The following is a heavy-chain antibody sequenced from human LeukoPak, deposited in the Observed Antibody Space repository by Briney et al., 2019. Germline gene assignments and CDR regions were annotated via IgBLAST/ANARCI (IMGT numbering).Heavy chain of an antibody. CDR3: ARENYYFDY. CDR2: INHSGST. D-gene: IGHD1-7*01. CDR1: GGSFSGYY. J-gene: IGHJ4*02. V-gene: IGHV4-34*01. Sequence: PSETLSLTCAVYGGSFSGYYWSWIRQPPGKGLEWIGEINHSGSTNYNPSLKSRVTISVDTSKNQFSLKLSSVTAADTAVYYCARENYYFDYWGRGTLVTVSS.